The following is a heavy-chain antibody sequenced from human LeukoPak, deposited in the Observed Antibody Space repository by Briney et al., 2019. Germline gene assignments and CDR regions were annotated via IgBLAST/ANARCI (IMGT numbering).Heavy chain of an antibody. CDR3: ARRVLYSSSFDY. CDR1: VGSFSGYY. V-gene: IGHV4-34*01. D-gene: IGHD6-13*01. Sequence: SETLSLTCAVYVGSFSGYYWSWIRQPPWKGLEWIGEINHSGSTNYNPSLKSRVTISVDTSKNQFSLKLSSVTATDTAVYYCARRVLYSSSFDYWGQGTLVTVSS. J-gene: IGHJ4*02. CDR2: INHSGST.